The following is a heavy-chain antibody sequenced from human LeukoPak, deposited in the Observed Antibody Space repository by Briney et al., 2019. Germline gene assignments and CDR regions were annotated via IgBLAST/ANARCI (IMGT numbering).Heavy chain of an antibody. J-gene: IGHJ4*02. V-gene: IGHV3-7*01. CDR2: IKQDGSEK. D-gene: IGHD4-23*01. CDR1: GFTFSSYG. Sequence: GGSLRLSCAASGFTFSSYGMHWVRQAPGKGLEWVANIKQDGSEKYYVDSVKGRFTISRDNAKNSVYLQMSSLRAEDTAVYYCARDHEYGGNVFCDYWGQGTLVTVSS. CDR3: ARDHEYGGNVFCDY.